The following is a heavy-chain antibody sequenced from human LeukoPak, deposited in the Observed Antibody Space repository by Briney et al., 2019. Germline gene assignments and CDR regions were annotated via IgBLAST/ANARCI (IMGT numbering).Heavy chain of an antibody. D-gene: IGHD2-21*02. CDR1: GIIFSSYG. Sequence: GGSLRLSCEASGIIFSSYGIHWVRQAPGKGLEWVAVIWYDGSEKFYTDSVKGRFAISRDNSKNTVDLQMNSLRVEDTAVYYCARSTYCGGDCYPALGYWGQGTPVTVSS. CDR3: ARSTYCGGDCYPALGY. J-gene: IGHJ4*02. CDR2: IWYDGSEK. V-gene: IGHV3-33*01.